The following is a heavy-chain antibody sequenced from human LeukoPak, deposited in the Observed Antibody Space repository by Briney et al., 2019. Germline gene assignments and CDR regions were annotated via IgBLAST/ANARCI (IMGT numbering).Heavy chain of an antibody. J-gene: IGHJ3*02. D-gene: IGHD2-21*02. Sequence: GASVKVSCKASGYTFTSYGIRWVRQAPGQGLEWMGWISAYNGNTNYAQKLQGRVTMTTDTSTSTAYMELRSLRSDDTAVYYCARVLTAILSVDAFDIWGQGTMVTVSS. V-gene: IGHV1-18*01. CDR2: ISAYNGNT. CDR1: GYTFTSYG. CDR3: ARVLTAILSVDAFDI.